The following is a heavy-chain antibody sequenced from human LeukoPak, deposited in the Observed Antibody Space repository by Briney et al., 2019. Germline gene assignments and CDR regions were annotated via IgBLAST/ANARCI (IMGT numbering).Heavy chain of an antibody. D-gene: IGHD6-19*01. CDR2: ISAYNGNT. V-gene: IGHV1-18*01. CDR3: ARDKDMGAVAGTFDY. J-gene: IGHJ4*02. Sequence: ASVKVSCKASGYTFTSYGISWVRQAPGQGLEWMGWISAYNGNTNYAQKLQGRVTMTTDTSTGTAYMELTSLRSDDTAVYYCARDKDMGAVAGTFDYWGQGTLVTVSS. CDR1: GYTFTSYG.